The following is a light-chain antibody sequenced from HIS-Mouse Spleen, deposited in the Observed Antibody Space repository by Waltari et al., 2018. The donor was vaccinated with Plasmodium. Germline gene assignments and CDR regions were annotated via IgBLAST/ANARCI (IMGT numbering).Light chain of an antibody. V-gene: IGLV2-11*01. CDR2: DVS. CDR3: CSYAGSYTYV. Sequence: QSALTQPRSVSGSPGQSVTIPCPGTRRDVGGYNYVSLYQQHPGKAPKHMIYDVSKRPSGVPDRFSGSKSGNTASLTISGLQAEDEADYYCCSYAGSYTYVFGTGTKVTVL. CDR1: RRDVGGYNY. J-gene: IGLJ1*01.